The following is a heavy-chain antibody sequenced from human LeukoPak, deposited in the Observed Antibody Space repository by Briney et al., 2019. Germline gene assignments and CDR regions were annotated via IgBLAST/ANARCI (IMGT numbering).Heavy chain of an antibody. D-gene: IGHD4-17*01. V-gene: IGHV3-30*18. Sequence: PGGSLRLSCAGSGFTFSRNGMHWVRPAPGQGLEWVAGIANDGSRKHYADSVKGRFTISRDNSKNTMYLQMDSLRAEETALYYCAKDEGSYGLDFWGQGVLVTVSP. J-gene: IGHJ4*02. CDR1: GFTFSRNG. CDR3: AKDEGSYGLDF. CDR2: IANDGSRK.